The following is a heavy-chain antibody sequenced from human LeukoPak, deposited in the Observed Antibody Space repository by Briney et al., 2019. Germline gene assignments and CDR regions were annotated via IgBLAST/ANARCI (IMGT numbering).Heavy chain of an antibody. CDR1: GGSMSSSSYY. J-gene: IGHJ4*02. CDR3: ARQDIVATIFDY. Sequence: SETLSLTCSVSGGSMSSSSYYWDWIRQPPGKGLDWIAYIYYSGSTNYNPSLKSRVTISVDTSKNQFSLKLSSVAAADTAVYYCARQDIVATIFDYWGQGTLVTVPS. D-gene: IGHD5-12*01. CDR2: IYYSGST. V-gene: IGHV4-61*05.